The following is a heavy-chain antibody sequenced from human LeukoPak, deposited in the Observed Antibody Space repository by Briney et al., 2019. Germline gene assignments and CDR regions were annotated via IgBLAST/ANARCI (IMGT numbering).Heavy chain of an antibody. V-gene: IGHV1-24*01. CDR2: FDPEDGET. CDR3: ATEFGLRGLPGFDY. Sequence: ASVKVSCKVSGYTLTELSMHWVRQAPGKGLEWMGGFDPEDGETIYAQKFQGRVTMTEDTSTDTAYMELSSLRSEDTAVYYCATEFGLRGLPGFDYWGQGTLVTVSS. D-gene: IGHD3-10*01. CDR1: GYTLTELS. J-gene: IGHJ4*02.